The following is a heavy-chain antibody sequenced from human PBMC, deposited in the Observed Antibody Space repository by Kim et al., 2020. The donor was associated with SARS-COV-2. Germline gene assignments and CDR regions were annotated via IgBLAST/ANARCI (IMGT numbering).Heavy chain of an antibody. Sequence: GGSLRLSCAASGFTLSNYWMSWVRQAPGKGLEWVANINEDESDTNYVDSVKGRFTISRDTAKNSLYLQMNSLRVDDTAVYYCARESTETTEGHWGQGTLVTVSS. V-gene: IGHV3-7*03. J-gene: IGHJ4*02. CDR2: INEDESDT. CDR3: ARESTETTEGH. CDR1: GFTLSNYW.